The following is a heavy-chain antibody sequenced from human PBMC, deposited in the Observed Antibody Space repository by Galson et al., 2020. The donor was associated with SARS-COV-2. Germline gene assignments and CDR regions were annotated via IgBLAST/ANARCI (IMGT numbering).Heavy chain of an antibody. CDR1: GDSFTSKW. CDR2: IYPDDSDT. CDR3: ARSMTSSAHDIWLDY. V-gene: IGHV5-51*01. J-gene: IGHJ4*02. D-gene: IGHD6-13*01. Sequence: KIGESLKISCKGSGDSFTSKWIGWVRQMPGKGLEWMGIIYPDDSDTRYSPSFQGQVTISVDKSISTTFLQWNSLEASDTAMYYCARSMTSSAHDIWLDYWGQGTLVTVSS.